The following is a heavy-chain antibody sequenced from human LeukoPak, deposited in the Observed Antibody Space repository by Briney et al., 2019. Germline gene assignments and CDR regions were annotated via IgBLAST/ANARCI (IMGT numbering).Heavy chain of an antibody. V-gene: IGHV3-7*01. D-gene: IGHD3-10*01. CDR2: IKQDGTEK. Sequence: GGSLRLSCVASGFTFSSYWMSWVRQAPGEGLEWVANIKQDGTEKNYVDSVKGRFTISRDNAKNSLYLQMNSLRAEDTAVYYCARERGSGSYHPLDPWGQGTLATVSS. CDR3: ARERGSGSYHPLDP. J-gene: IGHJ5*02. CDR1: GFTFSSYW.